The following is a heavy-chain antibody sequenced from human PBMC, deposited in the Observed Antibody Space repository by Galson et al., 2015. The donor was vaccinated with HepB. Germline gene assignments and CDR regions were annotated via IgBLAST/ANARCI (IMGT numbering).Heavy chain of an antibody. D-gene: IGHD4-17*01. V-gene: IGHV3-20*01. CDR1: GFTFDDYG. J-gene: IGHJ4*02. CDR3: ARHRNGDYASPLNY. Sequence: SLRLSCAASGFTFDDYGMSWVRQAPGKGLEWVSGINWNGGSTGYADSVKGRFTISRDNAKNSLYLQMNSLRAEDTALYHCARHRNGDYASPLNYWGQGTLVTVSS. CDR2: INWNGGST.